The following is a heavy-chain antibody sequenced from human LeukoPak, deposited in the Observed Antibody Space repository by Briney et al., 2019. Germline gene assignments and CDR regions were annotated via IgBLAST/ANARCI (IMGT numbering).Heavy chain of an antibody. V-gene: IGHV1-18*01. CDR3: ARGLGYCSSTSCYGDGMDV. D-gene: IGHD2-2*01. CDR2: ISAYNGNT. Sequence: VASVKVSCKASGYTFTSYGIIWVRQAPGQGLEWMGWISAYNGNTKYAQRLQGRVTMTTDTSTSTAYMELRSLRSDDTAVYYCARGLGYCSSTSCYGDGMDVWGQGTTVTVSS. CDR1: GYTFTSYG. J-gene: IGHJ6*02.